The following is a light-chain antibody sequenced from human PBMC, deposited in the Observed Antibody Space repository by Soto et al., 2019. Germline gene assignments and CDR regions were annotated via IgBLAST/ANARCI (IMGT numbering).Light chain of an antibody. CDR1: SSNIGSNY. CDR2: RDN. CDR3: ASRDDNGRGHWM. J-gene: IGLJ3*02. Sequence: QSVLTQPPSASQTPRQRVTISCSGASSNIGSNYVSWYQQLPGTAPKLLIYRDNQRPSGVPDRFSGSKSGTSASLVISGLRSEDEADYYCASRDDNGRGHWMFGGGTKVTVL. V-gene: IGLV1-47*01.